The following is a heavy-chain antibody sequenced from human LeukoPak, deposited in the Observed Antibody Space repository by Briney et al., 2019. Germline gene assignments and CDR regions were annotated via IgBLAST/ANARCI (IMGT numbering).Heavy chain of an antibody. CDR1: GYCFTSYW. V-gene: IGHV5-51*01. J-gene: IGHJ4*02. D-gene: IGHD3-10*01. CDR2: IYPGDSDT. CDR3: ARDSSGSFVFDY. Sequence: GEALKISCKGSGYCFTSYWIGWVRPMPGKGVEWMGIIYPGDSDTRYSPSFQGQVTISAHKSISTAYLEWSSLKASDTAMYYCARDSSGSFVFDYWGQGTLVTVSS.